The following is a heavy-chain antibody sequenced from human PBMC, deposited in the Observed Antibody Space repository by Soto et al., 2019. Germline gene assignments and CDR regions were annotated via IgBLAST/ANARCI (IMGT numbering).Heavy chain of an antibody. CDR3: ARHSLATQPGDY. D-gene: IGHD5-12*01. V-gene: IGHV5-10-1*01. CDR2: IDPSDAYT. CDR1: GYSFSSYW. J-gene: IGHJ4*02. Sequence: GESLKISCKGFGYSFSSYWISWVRQMPGKGLEWMGRIDPSDAYTNYSPSFQGHVTISTDKSISTAYLQWSSLRASDTAMYYCARHSLATQPGDYWGQGTRVTVSS.